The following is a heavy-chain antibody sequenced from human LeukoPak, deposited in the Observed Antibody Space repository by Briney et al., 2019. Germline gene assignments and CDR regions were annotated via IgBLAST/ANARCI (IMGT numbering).Heavy chain of an antibody. CDR3: ARAPSEIGGYYPEYFRH. Sequence: GGSLRLSCAASGFSFSIYWMHWVRQAPGKGLVWVSRIKSDGGTNYADSVKGRFTISRDNAKKTVSLQMNSLRPEDTGVYYCARAPSEIGGYYPEYFRHWGQGTLVTVSS. CDR2: IKSDGGT. CDR1: GFSFSIYW. D-gene: IGHD3-22*01. J-gene: IGHJ1*01. V-gene: IGHV3-74*01.